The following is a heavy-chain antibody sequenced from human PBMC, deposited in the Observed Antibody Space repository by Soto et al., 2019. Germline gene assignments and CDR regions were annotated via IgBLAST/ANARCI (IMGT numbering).Heavy chain of an antibody. J-gene: IGHJ5*02. CDR2: IYYSGST. Sequence: PSETLSLTCTVSGGSISSGGYYWSWIRQHPGKGLEWIGYIYYSGSTYYNPSLKSRVTISVDTSKNQFSLKLSSVTAADTAVYYCARRAETMVEGNWFDPWGQGTLVTVSS. CDR3: ARRAETMVEGNWFDP. D-gene: IGHD3-10*01. CDR1: GGSISSGGYY. V-gene: IGHV4-31*03.